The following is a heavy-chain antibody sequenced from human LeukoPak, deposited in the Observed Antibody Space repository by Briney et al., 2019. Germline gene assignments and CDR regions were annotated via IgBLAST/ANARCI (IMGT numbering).Heavy chain of an antibody. CDR3: ARARHNSGYRSFDS. CDR2: IYPGDSDT. D-gene: IGHD5-18*01. J-gene: IGHJ4*02. Sequence: GESLQFSCEGSGYSFTTYWIGRVRQMPGKGLEWMGIIYPGDSDTRYSPSFQGQVTISADKSINTAYLQWSSLKASDTAMYYCARARHNSGYRSFDSWGQGTLVTVSS. CDR1: GYSFTTYW. V-gene: IGHV5-51*01.